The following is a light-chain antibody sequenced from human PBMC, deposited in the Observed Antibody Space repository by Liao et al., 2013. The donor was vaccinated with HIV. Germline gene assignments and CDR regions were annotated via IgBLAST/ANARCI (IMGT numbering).Light chain of an antibody. CDR1: KLGDKY. CDR2: QDN. CDR3: QLWDSTSDHPGWV. Sequence: SYELTQPPSVSVSPGQTASITCSGDKLGDKYACWYQQKPGQSPVLVIYQDNKRPSGIPERFSGSNSGNTATLTISGTQALDEADYYCQLWDSTSDHPGWVFGGGTKLTVL. V-gene: IGLV3-1*01. J-gene: IGLJ3*02.